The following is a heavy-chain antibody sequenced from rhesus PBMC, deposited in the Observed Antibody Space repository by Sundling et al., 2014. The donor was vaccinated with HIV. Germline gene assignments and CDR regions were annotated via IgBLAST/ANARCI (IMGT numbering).Heavy chain of an antibody. CDR1: GGSISDTYY. CDR2: IYSSGDST. Sequence: QVQLQESGPGLLKPSETLPLTCAVSGGSISDTYYWTWIRQSPGKGLEWIGYIYSSGDSTHYNPSLKSRVTISTDTAKNLFSLNLSSVTAADTAVYYCAIEGGSCSGGVCYTTFGYWGQGVLVTVSS. J-gene: IGHJ4*01. V-gene: IGHV4-106*01. CDR3: AIEGGSCSGGVCYTTFGY. D-gene: IGHD2-39*02.